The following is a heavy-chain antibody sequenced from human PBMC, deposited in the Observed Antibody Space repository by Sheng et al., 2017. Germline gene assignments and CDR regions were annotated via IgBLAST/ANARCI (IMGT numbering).Heavy chain of an antibody. CDR3: ASWGSLDPYGDGGRGSYYYYYYYMDV. CDR2: IIPILGIA. D-gene: IGHD4-17*01. V-gene: IGHV1-69*04. J-gene: IGHJ6*03. Sequence: QVQLVQSGAEVKKPGSSVKVSCKASGGTFSSYAISWVRQAPGQGLEWMGGIIPILGIANYAQKFQGRVTITADKSTSTAYMELSSLRSEDTAVYYCASWGSLDPYGDGGRGSYYYYYYYMDVWGKGTTVTVSS. CDR1: GGTFSSYA.